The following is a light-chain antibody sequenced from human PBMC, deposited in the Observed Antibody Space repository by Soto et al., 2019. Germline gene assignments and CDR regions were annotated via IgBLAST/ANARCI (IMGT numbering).Light chain of an antibody. CDR2: EAS. CDR1: QGITNR. Sequence: DIQMTQSPSSVSASVGDRVTITCRASQGITNRLAWYQQKPGKAPKLLIYEASSLQSGVPSRINASRSRTDLNITISSPQHADFATQYCQQANSFQITFGQGTRLEIK. J-gene: IGKJ5*01. CDR3: QQANSFQIT. V-gene: IGKV1D-12*01.